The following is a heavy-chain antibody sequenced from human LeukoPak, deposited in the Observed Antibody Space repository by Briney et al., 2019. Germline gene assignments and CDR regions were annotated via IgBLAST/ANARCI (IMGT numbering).Heavy chain of an antibody. CDR2: IYYSGST. D-gene: IGHD4-23*01. V-gene: IGHV4-39*07. Sequence: PSETLSLTCTVSGGSISSSSYYWGWIRQPPGKGLEWIGSIYYSGSTYYNPSLKSRVTISVDTSKNRFSLKLGSVTAADTAVYYCATLTGGDDAFDIWGQGTMVTVSS. J-gene: IGHJ3*02. CDR3: ATLTGGDDAFDI. CDR1: GGSISSSSYY.